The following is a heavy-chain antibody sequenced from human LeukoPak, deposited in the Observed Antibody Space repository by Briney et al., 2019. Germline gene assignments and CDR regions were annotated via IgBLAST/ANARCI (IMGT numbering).Heavy chain of an antibody. CDR1: GGSISSSSYY. J-gene: IGHJ5*02. D-gene: IGHD6-13*01. CDR2: IYYSGST. CDR3: ASSSWYWFDP. V-gene: IGHV4-39*01. Sequence: SETLSLTCTVSGGSISSSSYYWGWIRQPPGKGLEWIGSIYYSGSTYYNPSLKSRVTISVDTSKNQFSLKLSSVTAADTAVYYCASSSWYWFDPWGQGTLVTVSS.